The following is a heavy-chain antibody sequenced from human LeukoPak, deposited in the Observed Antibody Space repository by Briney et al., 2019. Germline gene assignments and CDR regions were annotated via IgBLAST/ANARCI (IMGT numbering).Heavy chain of an antibody. Sequence: SETLSLTCAVSGGSISSGGYSWSWIRQPPGKGLEWIGYIYHSGSTYYNPSLKSRVTMSLDTSRNQFSLKLTSVTAADTAVYYCARDLPEGSARLNWFDPWGQGALVTVSS. CDR1: GGSISSGGYS. CDR3: ARDLPEGSARLNWFDP. V-gene: IGHV4-30-2*01. D-gene: IGHD3-10*01. J-gene: IGHJ5*02. CDR2: IYHSGST.